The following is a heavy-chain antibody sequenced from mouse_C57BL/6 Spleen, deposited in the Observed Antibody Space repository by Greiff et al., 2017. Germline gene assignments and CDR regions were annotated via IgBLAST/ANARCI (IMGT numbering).Heavy chain of an antibody. CDR2: IDPENGDT. J-gene: IGHJ4*01. V-gene: IGHV14-4*01. CDR1: GFNIKDDY. CDR3: TKIYYGNYGAMDY. D-gene: IGHD2-1*01. Sequence: VQLQQSGAELVRPGASVKLSCTASGFNIKDDYMHWVKQRPEQGLEWIGWIDPENGDTEYASKFQGKATITADTSSNTAYLQLSSLTSEDTAVYYCTKIYYGNYGAMDYWGQGTSVTVSS.